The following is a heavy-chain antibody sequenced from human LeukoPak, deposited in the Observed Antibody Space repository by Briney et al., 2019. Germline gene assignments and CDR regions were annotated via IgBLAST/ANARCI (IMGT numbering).Heavy chain of an antibody. J-gene: IGHJ6*02. CDR2: IYIGGSI. V-gene: IGHV3-53*01. CDR3: ATDSPNMDV. CDR1: GFTVSSNY. Sequence: GGSVRLSCEASGFTVSSNYMSWVRQAPGKGLEWVSVIYIGGSIYYADSAKGRFAISRDNSKNSLYLQMNSLRGEDTAVYYCATDSPNMDVWGQGTTVTVSS.